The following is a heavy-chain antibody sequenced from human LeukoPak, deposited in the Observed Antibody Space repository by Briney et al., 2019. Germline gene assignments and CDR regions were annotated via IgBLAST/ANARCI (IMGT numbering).Heavy chain of an antibody. CDR1: GFTFSSYA. CDR3: AKGYTSGWPYYFDY. D-gene: IGHD6-19*01. CDR2: ISGSGGST. Sequence: GGSLRPSCAASGFTFSSYAMSWVRQAPGKGLEWVSTISGSGGSTYYADSVKGRFTISRDNSKNTLYLQMNSLRAEDTAVYYCAKGYTSGWPYYFDYWGQGTLVTVSS. V-gene: IGHV3-23*01. J-gene: IGHJ4*02.